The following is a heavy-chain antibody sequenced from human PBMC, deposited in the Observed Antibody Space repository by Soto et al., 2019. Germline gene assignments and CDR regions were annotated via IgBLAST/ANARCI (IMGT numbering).Heavy chain of an antibody. D-gene: IGHD2-15*01. CDR2: ISYDGSNK. V-gene: IGHV3-30*18. Sequence: QVQLVESGGGVVQPGRSLRLSCAASGFTFSSYGMHWVRQAPGKGLEWVAVISYDGSNKYYADSVKGRFTISRDNSKNTLYRQMNSLRAEDPAVYYCAKNPLGYCSGGSCYLDYYYYGMDVWGQGTTVTVS. CDR1: GFTFSSYG. CDR3: AKNPLGYCSGGSCYLDYYYYGMDV. J-gene: IGHJ6*02.